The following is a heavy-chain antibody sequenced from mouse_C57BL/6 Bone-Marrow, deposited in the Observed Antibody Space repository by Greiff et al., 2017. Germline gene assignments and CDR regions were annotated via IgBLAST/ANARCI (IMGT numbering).Heavy chain of an antibody. V-gene: IGHV1-50*01. CDR2: IDPSDSYT. D-gene: IGHD1-1*01. CDR3: AREAYYGSSYPFPY. Sequence: VQLQQPGAELVKPGASVKLSCKASGYTFTSYWMQWVKQRPGQGLEWIGEIDPSDSYTNYNQKFKGKATLTVDTSSSTAYMQLSSLTSEDSAVYYCAREAYYGSSYPFPYWGQGTLVTVSA. CDR1: GYTFTSYW. J-gene: IGHJ3*01.